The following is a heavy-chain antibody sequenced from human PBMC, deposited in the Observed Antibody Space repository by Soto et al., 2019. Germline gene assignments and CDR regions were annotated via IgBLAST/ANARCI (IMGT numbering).Heavy chain of an antibody. CDR1: GFTFSSYA. CDR2: ISYDGSNK. CDR3: ARGSYDYVWGIPTFPPDY. V-gene: IGHV3-30-3*01. J-gene: IGHJ4*02. D-gene: IGHD3-16*01. Sequence: GGSLRLSCAASGFTFSSYAMHWVRQAPGKGLEWVAVISYDGSNKYYADSVKGRFTISRDNSKNTLYLQMNSLRAEDTAVYYCARGSYDYVWGIPTFPPDYWGQGTLVTVSS.